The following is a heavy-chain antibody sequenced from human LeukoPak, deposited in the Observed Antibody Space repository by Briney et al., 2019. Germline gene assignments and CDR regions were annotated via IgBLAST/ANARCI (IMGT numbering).Heavy chain of an antibody. CDR2: IRNDGSNK. CDR3: ARRAGAYSHPYDY. V-gene: IGHV3-30*02. Sequence: GGSLRLSCAASGFIFSSYGMHWVRQAPGKGLEWVAFIRNDGSNKYYADSVKGRFTISRDNSKNTLYLQMNSLRAEDTAVYYCARRAGAYSHPYDYWGQGTLVTVSS. D-gene: IGHD4/OR15-4a*01. CDR1: GFIFSSYG. J-gene: IGHJ4*02.